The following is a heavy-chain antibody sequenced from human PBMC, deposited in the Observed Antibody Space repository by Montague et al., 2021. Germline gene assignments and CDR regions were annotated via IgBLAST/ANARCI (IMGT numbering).Heavy chain of an antibody. V-gene: IGHV3-30-3*01. CDR2: ISYDGIKE. Sequence: SLRLSCAPSGFTFSSYAMHWVCQAPGRGLEWVAVISYDGIKEYYXDSVRGRFTISRDNSNNTLYMQMNSLRAEDTAMYYCARASSYGKSSYYYMDVWGRGTTVTVSS. J-gene: IGHJ6*03. CDR1: GFTFSSYA. D-gene: IGHD4-17*01. CDR3: ARASSYGKSSYYYMDV.